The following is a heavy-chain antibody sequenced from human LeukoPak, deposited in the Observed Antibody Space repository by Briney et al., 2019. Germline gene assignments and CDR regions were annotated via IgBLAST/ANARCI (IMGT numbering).Heavy chain of an antibody. D-gene: IGHD6-19*01. CDR2: MNPNSGNT. J-gene: IGHJ4*02. CDR3: ARDPPLSGWYLENDY. V-gene: IGHV1-8*02. CDR1: GGTFSSYA. Sequence: ASVKVSCKASGGTFSSYAINWVRQATGQGLEWMGWMNPNSGNTGYAQKFQGRVTMTRNTSISTAYMELSSLRSEDTAVYYCARDPPLSGWYLENDYWGQGTLVTVSS.